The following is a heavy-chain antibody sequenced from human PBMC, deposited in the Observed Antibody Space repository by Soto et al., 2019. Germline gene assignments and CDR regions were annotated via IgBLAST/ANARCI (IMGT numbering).Heavy chain of an antibody. Sequence: LRLSCAATGFAFSTYGMHWVRQAPGKGREWVAAISYDGNEKYYADSLQGRFTISRDNSKNALYLQVNSLRGEDTAVYYCAKEKLRRGPSPMYAMDLWGQGTTVTVSS. CDR2: ISYDGNEK. D-gene: IGHD5-12*01. CDR1: GFAFSTYG. CDR3: AKEKLRRGPSPMYAMDL. J-gene: IGHJ6*02. V-gene: IGHV3-30*18.